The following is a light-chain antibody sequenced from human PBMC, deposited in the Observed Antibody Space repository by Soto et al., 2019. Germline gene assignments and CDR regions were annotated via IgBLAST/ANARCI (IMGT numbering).Light chain of an antibody. V-gene: IGKV3-11*01. CDR1: QSVSSY. CDR2: DAS. CDR3: QQRSNWPPSWT. Sequence: EIVLTQSPATLSLSPGERATLSCRASQSVSSYLAWYRQKPGQAPRLLIYDASNRATGIPARFSGSGSGTDFTLTISSLEPEDFAVYYCQQRSNWPPSWTFGQGTKVDIK. J-gene: IGKJ1*01.